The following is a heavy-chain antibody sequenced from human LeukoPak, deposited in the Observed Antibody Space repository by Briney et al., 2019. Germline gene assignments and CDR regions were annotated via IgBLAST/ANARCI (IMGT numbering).Heavy chain of an antibody. CDR1: GFTFSSYT. V-gene: IGHV3-21*01. CDR3: ATLGCAGENCPRAGRALGGY. J-gene: IGHJ4*02. Sequence: PGGSLRLSCTGSGFTFSSYTLHWVGQAPGKELEWVSSISSGGTFVFYADSVTGRFTISRDNAGKFLYLQMDSLGAEDTAVYYCATLGCAGENCPRAGRALGGYWGQGTLVTVSS. D-gene: IGHD2-21*01. CDR2: ISSGGTFV.